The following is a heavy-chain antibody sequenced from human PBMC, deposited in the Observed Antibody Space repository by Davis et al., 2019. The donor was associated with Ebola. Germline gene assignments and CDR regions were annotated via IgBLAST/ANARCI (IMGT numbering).Heavy chain of an antibody. J-gene: IGHJ6*02. CDR2: IIPIFGTA. D-gene: IGHD1-26*01. CDR1: GGTFSSYA. CDR3: ARGFTTDYYYYGMDV. Sequence: AASVKVSCKASGGTFSSYAISWVRQAPGQGLEWMGGIIPIFGTANYAQKFQGRVTITADESTSTAYMELSSLRSEDTAVYYCARGFTTDYYYYGMDVWGQGTTVTVPS. V-gene: IGHV1-69*13.